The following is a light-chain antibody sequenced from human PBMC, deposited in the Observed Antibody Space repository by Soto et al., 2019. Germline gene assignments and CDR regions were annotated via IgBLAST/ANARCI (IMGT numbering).Light chain of an antibody. V-gene: IGLV2-14*03. CDR2: DVS. Sequence: QPVSVSGSPGQSITISCTGTSSDVGGYNYVSWYQHHPGKAPKLLIYDVSNRPSGISNRFSGSKSDNTASLTISGLQPEDEADYYCSSYTTSNTRQIVFGTGTKLTVL. J-gene: IGLJ1*01. CDR1: SSDVGGYNY. CDR3: SSYTTSNTRQIV.